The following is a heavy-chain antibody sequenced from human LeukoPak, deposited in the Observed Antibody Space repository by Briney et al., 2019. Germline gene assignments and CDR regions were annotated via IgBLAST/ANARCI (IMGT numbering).Heavy chain of an antibody. J-gene: IGHJ4*02. CDR1: GGSISSGGYY. D-gene: IGHD3-10*01. CDR3: ASTQITMVRGAYFFDY. V-gene: IGHV4-31*03. Sequence: SETLSLTCTVSGGSISSGGYYWSWIRQHPGKGLEWIGYIYYSGSTYYNPSLKSRVTISVDTSKNQFSLKLSSVTAADTAVYYCASTQITMVRGAYFFDYWGQGTLVTVSS. CDR2: IYYSGST.